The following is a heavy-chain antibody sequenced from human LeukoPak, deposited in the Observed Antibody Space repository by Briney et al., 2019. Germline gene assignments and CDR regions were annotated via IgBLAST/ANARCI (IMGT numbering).Heavy chain of an antibody. D-gene: IGHD2-15*01. CDR3: ARYWDPRVRTFDI. Sequence: PGGSLRLSCAPPRFTFSSYAMSWVRQAPQKGLEWVTRISGNGGSIVYADSVRGRFTNSKDNSKNTLYLQMNSLRAEDTALYYCARYWDPRVRTFDIWGKGTVVSVSS. V-gene: IGHV3-23*01. J-gene: IGHJ3*02. CDR1: RFTFSSYA. CDR2: ISGNGGSI.